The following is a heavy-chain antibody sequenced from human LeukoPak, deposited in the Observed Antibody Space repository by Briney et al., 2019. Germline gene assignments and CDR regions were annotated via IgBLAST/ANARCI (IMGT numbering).Heavy chain of an antibody. D-gene: IGHD1-26*01. CDR3: ARDPPYSGHYFDY. J-gene: IGHJ4*02. V-gene: IGHV3-48*03. CDR1: GFTFSSYA. Sequence: GGSLRLSCAASGFTFSSYAMNWVRQAPEKGLEWLSYISTTGTNIYYADSVKGRFTISRGNAKNSLYLQMNSLGAEDTALYYCARDPPYSGHYFDYWGQGTLVTVAS. CDR2: ISTTGTNI.